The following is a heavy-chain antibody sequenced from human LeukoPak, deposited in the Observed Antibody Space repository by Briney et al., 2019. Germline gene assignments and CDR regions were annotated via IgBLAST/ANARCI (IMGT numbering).Heavy chain of an antibody. D-gene: IGHD3-10*02. CDR2: IYYSGST. CDR3: ARNTMSNFCNWFDP. J-gene: IGHJ5*02. Sequence: PSETPSFTCTVSGGSISSYYWSWIRQPPGKGLEWIGYIYYSGSTNYNPSLKSRVTISVDTSKNQFSLKLSSVTAADTAVYYCARNTMSNFCNWFDPWGQGTLVTVSS. V-gene: IGHV4-59*01. CDR1: GGSISSYY.